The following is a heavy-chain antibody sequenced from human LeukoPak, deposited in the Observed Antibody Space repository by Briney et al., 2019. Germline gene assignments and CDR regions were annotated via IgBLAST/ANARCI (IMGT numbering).Heavy chain of an antibody. CDR2: ISVSGGST. J-gene: IGHJ6*02. CDR1: GFTFGDYW. Sequence: PGGSLRLSCAASGFTFGDYWMHWVRQAPGKGLEWVSGISVSGGSTYYADSVKGRFTISRDNSKNTLYLQMNSLRAEDTAVFYCARPRNYYYYDMDVWGQGTTVTVSS. CDR3: ARPRNYYYYDMDV. V-gene: IGHV3-23*01.